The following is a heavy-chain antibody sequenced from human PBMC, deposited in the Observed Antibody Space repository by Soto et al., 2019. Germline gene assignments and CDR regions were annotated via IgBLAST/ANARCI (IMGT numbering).Heavy chain of an antibody. D-gene: IGHD6-19*01. CDR2: IWYDGSHE. J-gene: IGHJ4*02. V-gene: IGHV3-33*01. CDR3: ASELGVGSVAGILRL. Sequence: QVQLVESGGGVVQPGRSLRLSCAASRFTFSDSGSRFSNFGMHWVRQAPGKGLEWVAVIWYDGSHEYYVDSVKGRFTISRDNSKNTFDLQMNGLRVEDTAVYYCASELGVGSVAGILRLWGQGTLVTVSS. CDR1: RFTFSDSGSRFSNFG.